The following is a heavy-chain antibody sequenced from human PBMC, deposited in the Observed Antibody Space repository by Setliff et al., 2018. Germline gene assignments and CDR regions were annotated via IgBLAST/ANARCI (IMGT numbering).Heavy chain of an antibody. J-gene: IGHJ3*02. CDR1: GASVSSHY. Sequence: SETLSLTCTVSGASVSSHYWDWIRQPPGKGLEWIGFISYSGITTYNVSLKSRVSISIDTSKNQFSLRLNSVTAADTAVYCCARDIGTYLPAGAFDIWGQGTMVTVSS. D-gene: IGHD1-26*01. CDR3: ARDIGTYLPAGAFDI. CDR2: ISYSGIT. V-gene: IGHV4-59*02.